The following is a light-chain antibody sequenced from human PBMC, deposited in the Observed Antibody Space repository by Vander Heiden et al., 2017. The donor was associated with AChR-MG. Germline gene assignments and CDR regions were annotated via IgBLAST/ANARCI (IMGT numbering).Light chain of an antibody. CDR1: SSNIGAAYD. CDR3: QSYDVSLSAAV. J-gene: IGLJ2*01. CDR2: GNS. Sequence: QSVLTQPPSVSGDAGQRVTIPCTGTSSNIGAAYDVHWYQHLPGTAPKLLIYGNSNRPSGVPDRFSASKSDTSASLAVTGLHPDDEAVYYCQSYDVSLSAAVFGGGTKLTVL. V-gene: IGLV1-40*01.